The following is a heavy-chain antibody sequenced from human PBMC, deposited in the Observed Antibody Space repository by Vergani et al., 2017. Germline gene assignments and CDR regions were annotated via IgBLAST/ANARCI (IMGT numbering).Heavy chain of an antibody. CDR3: ASGKYYSDSTSQFRGRYFDV. V-gene: IGHV4-39*01. CDR2: IYNSGNG. Sequence: QMQLQESGPGLVKASETLSLTCTVSGDSIISRSYYWGWIRQPPGKGLEWIGSIYNSGNGDSSSSLKSRVTISADTSKNQFSLRLTSVTAADTAVYYCASGKYYSDSTSQFRGRYFDVWGRGTLVTGPS. CDR1: GDSIISRSYY. D-gene: IGHD3-16*01. J-gene: IGHJ2*01.